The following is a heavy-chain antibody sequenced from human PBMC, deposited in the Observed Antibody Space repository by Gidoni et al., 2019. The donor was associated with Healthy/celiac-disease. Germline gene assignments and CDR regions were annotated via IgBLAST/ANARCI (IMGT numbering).Heavy chain of an antibody. Sequence: QLQLQESGPGLVKPSETLSLTCTVAGGSISSSSYYWGWISQPPGKGLEWIGCIYYSGSTYYNPSLQSRVTISVDTSKNQFSLKLSSVTAADTAVYYCARGFTVPWREIAVAGVFDYWGQGTLVTVSS. V-gene: IGHV4-39*01. D-gene: IGHD6-19*01. J-gene: IGHJ4*02. CDR1: GGSISSSSYY. CDR3: ARGFTVPWREIAVAGVFDY. CDR2: IYYSGST.